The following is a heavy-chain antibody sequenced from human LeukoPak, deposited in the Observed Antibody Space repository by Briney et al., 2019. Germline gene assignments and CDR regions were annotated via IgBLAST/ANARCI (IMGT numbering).Heavy chain of an antibody. V-gene: IGHV3-30*04. CDR1: GLTFSSYA. CDR3: ARDLKGYSGYALDY. J-gene: IGHJ4*02. Sequence: GGSLRLSCAASGLTFSSYAMHWVRQAPGKGLEWVAVISYDGRNKYYADSVKGRFTISRDNSKNTLYLQMNSLRAEDTAVYYCARDLKGYSGYALDYWGQGTLVTVSS. D-gene: IGHD5-12*01. CDR2: ISYDGRNK.